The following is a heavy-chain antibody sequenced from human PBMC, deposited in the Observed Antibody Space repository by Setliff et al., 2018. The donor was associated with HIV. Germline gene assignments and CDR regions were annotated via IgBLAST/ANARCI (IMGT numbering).Heavy chain of an antibody. CDR1: GFTFSSYE. CDR3: VRAPRSFPRPLDY. J-gene: IGHJ4*02. V-gene: IGHV3-30*13. Sequence: GGSLRLSCAASGFTFSSYEMHWVRQAPGKGLEWVAVISYDGSDKYYVDAVKGRFTISRDNSKNRLHLQMNSLRAEDTAVCYCVRAPRSFPRPLDYWGQGTLVTVSS. CDR2: ISYDGSDK. D-gene: IGHD1-1*01.